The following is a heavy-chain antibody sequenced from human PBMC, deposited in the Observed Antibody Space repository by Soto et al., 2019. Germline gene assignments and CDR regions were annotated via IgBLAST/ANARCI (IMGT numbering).Heavy chain of an antibody. J-gene: IGHJ4*02. V-gene: IGHV3-23*01. CDR3: AKPPPLRYYDSSGSVDY. Sequence: PGGSLRLSCAASGFTFSSYAMSWVRQAPGKGLEWVSAISGSGGSTYYADSVKGRFTISRDNSKNTLYLQMNSLRAEDTAVYYCAKPPPLRYYDSSGSVDYWGQGTLVTVSS. CDR1: GFTFSSYA. CDR2: ISGSGGST. D-gene: IGHD3-22*01.